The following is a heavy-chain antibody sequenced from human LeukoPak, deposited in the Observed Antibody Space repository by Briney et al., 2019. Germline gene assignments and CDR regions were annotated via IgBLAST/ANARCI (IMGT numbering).Heavy chain of an antibody. CDR1: GYTFTGYY. J-gene: IGHJ4*02. D-gene: IGHD3-22*01. CDR2: INLNSGGP. Sequence: SVKVSCKASGYTFTGYYMHWVRQAPGQGLEWMGWINLNSGGPNYAQKFQGRVTMTRGTSISTAYMELSRLRSDDTAVYYCARGYYYDSSGYYWPRFDYWGQGTLVTVSS. CDR3: ARGYYYDSSGYYWPRFDY. V-gene: IGHV1-2*02.